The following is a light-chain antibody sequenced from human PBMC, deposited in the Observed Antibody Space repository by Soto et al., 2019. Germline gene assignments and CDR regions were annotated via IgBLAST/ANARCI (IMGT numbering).Light chain of an antibody. V-gene: IGLV2-14*01. Sequence: QSVLTQPASVSGSPGQSITISCTGTSSDVGGSDYVSWYQQHPGKAPKLMIYEVSNRPSGVSNRFSGSKSGNTASLTISGLQAEDEADYYCSSYTSSATWVFGGGTKLTVL. CDR2: EVS. CDR1: SSDVGGSDY. CDR3: SSYTSSATWV. J-gene: IGLJ3*02.